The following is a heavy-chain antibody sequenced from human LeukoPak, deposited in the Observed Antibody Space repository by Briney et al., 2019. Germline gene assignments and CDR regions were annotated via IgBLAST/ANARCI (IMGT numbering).Heavy chain of an antibody. D-gene: IGHD2-15*01. CDR1: GFTFSSYA. Sequence: AGGSPRLSCAASGFTFSSYAINWVRQAPGKGLEWVSAISGSGGSTYYADSVKGRFTISRDNSKNTLYLQMNSLRAEDTAVYYCAKVFFGLLGYFDLWGRGTLVTVSS. CDR2: ISGSGGST. V-gene: IGHV3-23*01. J-gene: IGHJ2*01. CDR3: AKVFFGLLGYFDL.